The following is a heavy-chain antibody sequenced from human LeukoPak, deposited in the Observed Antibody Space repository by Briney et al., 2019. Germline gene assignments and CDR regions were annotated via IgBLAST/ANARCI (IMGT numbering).Heavy chain of an antibody. V-gene: IGHV1-8*01. D-gene: IGHD2-15*01. Sequence: ASVKVSCKASGYTFTSYDINWVRQATGPGLEWMGWMNPNSGNTGYAQKFQGRVTMTRNTSISTAYMELSSLRSEDTAVYYCARGLEVAALFLGYWGQGTLVTVSS. CDR2: MNPNSGNT. CDR3: ARGLEVAALFLGY. CDR1: GYTFTSYD. J-gene: IGHJ4*02.